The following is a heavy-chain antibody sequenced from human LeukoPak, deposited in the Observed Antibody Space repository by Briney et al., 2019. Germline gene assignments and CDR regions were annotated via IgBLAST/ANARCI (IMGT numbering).Heavy chain of an antibody. CDR1: GGSITSGGYY. J-gene: IGHJ5*02. CDR3: ASSQSAYDFLTGYSSDTNWFDP. CDR2: TGAA. D-gene: IGHD3-9*01. V-gene: IGHV4-31*03. Sequence: KPSETLSLTCTVSGGSITSGGYYWSWIRQYPCKGLECIGYTGAAHYNPSLKSRVFISMDMSKNQFSLKLSSVTAADTAVYYCASSQSAYDFLTGYSSDTNWFDPWGQGTLVTVSS.